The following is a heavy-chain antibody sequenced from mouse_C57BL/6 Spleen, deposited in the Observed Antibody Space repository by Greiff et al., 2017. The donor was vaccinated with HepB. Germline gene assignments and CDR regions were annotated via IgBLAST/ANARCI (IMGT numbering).Heavy chain of an antibody. D-gene: IGHD1-1*01. J-gene: IGHJ2*01. CDR3: ARVLTVVADY. CDR2: IHPNSGST. CDR1: GYTFTSYW. V-gene: IGHV1-64*01. Sequence: QVQLQQPGAELVKPGASVKLSCKASGYTFTSYWMHWVKQRPGQGLEWIGMIHPNSGSTNYNEKFKSKATLTVYKSSSTAYMQLSSLTSEDSAVYYCARVLTVVADYWGQGTTLTVSS.